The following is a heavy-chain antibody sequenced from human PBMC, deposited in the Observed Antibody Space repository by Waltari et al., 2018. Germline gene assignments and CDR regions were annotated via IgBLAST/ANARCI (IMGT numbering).Heavy chain of an antibody. Sequence: QVQLRESGPGLVKSSETLSLTCSVSVDSLGSTSCCWIRQSPGKWREWIGYVQSSGSTDYNPSVRGRVTMSADASKNQFSLTLKSLTAADTATYFCARALWRVGTRGDFFDIWGRGTTVTVS. J-gene: IGHJ3*02. CDR2: VQSSGST. CDR1: VDSLGSTS. V-gene: IGHV4-59*01. D-gene: IGHD1-7*01. CDR3: ARALWRVGTRGDFFDI.